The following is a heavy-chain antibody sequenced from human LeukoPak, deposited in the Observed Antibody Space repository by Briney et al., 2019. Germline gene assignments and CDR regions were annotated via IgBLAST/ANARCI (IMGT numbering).Heavy chain of an antibody. J-gene: IGHJ6*01. CDR1: GGTFSSYA. CDR2: IIPIFGTA. D-gene: IGHD5-18*01. V-gene: IGHV1-69*01. Sequence: SVKVSCKASGGTFSSYAISWVRQAPGQGLEWMGGIIPIFGTANYAQKFQGRVTITADESTSTAYMELSSLRSEDTAVYYCARDRDTAMESYYYYYGMDVWGQGSTVTASS. CDR3: ARDRDTAMESYYYYYGMDV.